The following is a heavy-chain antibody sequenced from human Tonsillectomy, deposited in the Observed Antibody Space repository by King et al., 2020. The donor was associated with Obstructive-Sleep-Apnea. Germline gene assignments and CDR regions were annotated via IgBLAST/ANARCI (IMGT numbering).Heavy chain of an antibody. CDR2: ISWNSGSI. CDR3: AKDPVGSSSTSCSPNWFDP. J-gene: IGHJ5*02. Sequence: VQLVESGGGLVQPGGSLRLSCAASGFTFGDYAMHWVRQVPGKGLEWVSGISWNSGSIGYADSVKGGFTFSRDNAKNSRYLQMNSLRAEDTALFYCAKDPVGSSSTSCSPNWFDPWGQGTLVTVS. CDR1: GFTFGDYA. D-gene: IGHD2-2*01. V-gene: IGHV3-9*01.